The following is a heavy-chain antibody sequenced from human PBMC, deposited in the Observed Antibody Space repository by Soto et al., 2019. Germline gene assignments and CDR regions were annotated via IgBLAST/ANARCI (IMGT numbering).Heavy chain of an antibody. Sequence: EVKLLESGGGLAQPGGSLRLSCVGSGFTFDSYAISWVRQAPGERLQWIAAISGSADGTDYAHSVRGRFTISRDNAKKTVHLQMDSLRVEVTVLYFCAKGTLGGYSFSSCYYLCVLYVWGQGTLVSASS. D-gene: IGHD3-3*01. V-gene: IGHV3-23*01. CDR1: GFTFDSYA. CDR3: AKGTLGGYSFSSCYYLCVLYV. J-gene: IGHJ3*01. CDR2: ISGSADGT.